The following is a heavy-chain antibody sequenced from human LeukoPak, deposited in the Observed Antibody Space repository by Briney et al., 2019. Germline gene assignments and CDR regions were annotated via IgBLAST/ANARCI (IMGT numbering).Heavy chain of an antibody. Sequence: GASVKVSCKASGGTFSSYAISWVRQAPGQGLEWMGGIIPIFGTANYAQKFQGRVTITTDESTSTACMELSSLRSEDTAVYYCARGPRGYYDSSGYYPHYYYYYMDVWGKGTTVTVSS. CDR3: ARGPRGYYDSSGYYPHYYYYYMDV. V-gene: IGHV1-69*05. CDR1: GGTFSSYA. CDR2: IIPIFGTA. D-gene: IGHD3-22*01. J-gene: IGHJ6*03.